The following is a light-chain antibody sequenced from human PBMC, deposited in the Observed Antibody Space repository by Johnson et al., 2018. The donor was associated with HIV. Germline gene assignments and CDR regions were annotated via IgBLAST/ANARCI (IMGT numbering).Light chain of an antibody. V-gene: IGLV1-51*01. J-gene: IGLJ1*01. CDR1: SSNIGNNY. CDR2: DNN. Sequence: QSVLTQPPSVSAAPGQKVTISCSGSSSNIGNNYVSWYKQLPGTAHKLLIYDNNKRPSGIPDRFSGSKSGTSATLGITGLQTGDEADYYCGTWDSSLRGVFGTGTKVTVL. CDR3: GTWDSSLRGV.